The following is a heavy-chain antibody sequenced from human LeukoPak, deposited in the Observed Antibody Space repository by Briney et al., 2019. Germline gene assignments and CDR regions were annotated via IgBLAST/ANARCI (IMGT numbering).Heavy chain of an antibody. CDR3: ARVPRGLTFDY. Sequence: ASVKVSCKASGYTFTSYYTHWVRQAPGQGLEWMGIINPSGGSTSYAQKFQGRVTMTRDTSTSTVYMELSSLRSEDTAVYYCARVPRGLTFDYWGQGTLVTVSS. CDR2: INPSGGST. D-gene: IGHD3-9*01. J-gene: IGHJ4*02. CDR1: GYTFTSYY. V-gene: IGHV1-46*03.